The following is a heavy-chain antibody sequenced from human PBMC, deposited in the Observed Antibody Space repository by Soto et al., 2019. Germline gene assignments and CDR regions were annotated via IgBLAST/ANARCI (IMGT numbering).Heavy chain of an antibody. D-gene: IGHD3-22*01. CDR2: IIPIFGTA. J-gene: IGHJ5*02. Sequence: QVQLVQSGAEVKKPGSSVKVSCKASGGTFSSYAIGWVRQAPGQGLEWMGGIIPIFGTANYAQKFQGRVTITADESKSAAYMELSSLRSEDTAVYYCARVLDYYDSSGYYFEWGWFDPWGQGTLVTVSS. CDR1: GGTFSSYA. CDR3: ARVLDYYDSSGYYFEWGWFDP. V-gene: IGHV1-69*01.